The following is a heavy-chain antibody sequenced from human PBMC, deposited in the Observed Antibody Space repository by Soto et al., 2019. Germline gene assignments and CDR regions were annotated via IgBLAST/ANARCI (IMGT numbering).Heavy chain of an antibody. CDR3: ARSVEGHFDY. CDR2: ITSDTKTI. J-gene: IGHJ4*02. D-gene: IGHD6-19*01. CDR1: GFKFSIYS. Sequence: EVQLVESGGALVQPGGSLRLSCAASGFKFSIYSMNWVRQAPGKGLEWSAYITSDTKTIKYGDSVKGRFIISRDNAKNSVYLQMNSLSDDDTAVYYCARSVEGHFDYWGQGTVVTVSS. V-gene: IGHV3-48*02.